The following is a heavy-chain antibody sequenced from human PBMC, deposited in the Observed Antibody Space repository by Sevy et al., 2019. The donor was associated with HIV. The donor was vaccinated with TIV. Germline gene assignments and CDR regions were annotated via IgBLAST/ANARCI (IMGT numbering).Heavy chain of an antibody. CDR3: ARGKSGYGYGLDY. Sequence: GGFLRLSCAASGFPVSSNYMSWVRQAPGKGLEWVSVIYSDGSTYHADPVKGRFTISRDNSKNTHYLKMNSLRVEDTAVYYCARGKSGYGYGLDYWGQGTLVTVSS. CDR2: IYSDGST. CDR1: GFPVSSNY. V-gene: IGHV3-66*01. D-gene: IGHD5-18*01. J-gene: IGHJ4*02.